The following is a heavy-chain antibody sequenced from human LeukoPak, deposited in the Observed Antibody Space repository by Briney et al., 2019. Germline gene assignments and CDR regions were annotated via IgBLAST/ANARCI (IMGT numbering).Heavy chain of an antibody. CDR1: GDSISSSPYY. D-gene: IGHD3-22*01. Sequence: SETLSLTCTVSGDSISSSPYYWGYIRQPPGGGLEWIGSFYYRGNTYYNPSLKSRVTISVDTSKNQFSLKLSSVTAADTAVYYCARGPPRYYDSSGYLAYGMDVWGQGTTVTVSS. CDR3: ARGPPRYYDSSGYLAYGMDV. J-gene: IGHJ6*02. CDR2: FYYRGNT. V-gene: IGHV4-39*01.